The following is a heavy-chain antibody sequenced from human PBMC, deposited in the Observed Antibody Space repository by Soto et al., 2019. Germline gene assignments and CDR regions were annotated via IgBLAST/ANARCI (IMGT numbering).Heavy chain of an antibody. Sequence: SQTLSLTCAISGDSVSSNSAAWNWIRQSPSRGLEWLGRTYYRSKWYNDYAVSVKSRITINPDTSRNQFSLQLNSVTPEDTAVYYCARDRYSSSIYYYYVMDVWGQRTTVTVSS. CDR1: GDSVSSNSAA. CDR3: ARDRYSSSIYYYYVMDV. J-gene: IGHJ6*02. V-gene: IGHV6-1*01. D-gene: IGHD6-13*01. CDR2: TYYRSKWYN.